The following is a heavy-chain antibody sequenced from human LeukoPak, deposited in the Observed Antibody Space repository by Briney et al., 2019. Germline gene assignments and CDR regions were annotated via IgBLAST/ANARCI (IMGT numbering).Heavy chain of an antibody. J-gene: IGHJ4*02. Sequence: PGGSLRLSCAAPGFTFSSYAMSWVRQAPGKGLEWVSAISGSGGSTYYADSVKGRFTISRDNSKNTLYLQMNSLRAEDTAVYYCARCRTGLLCYDYWGQGTLVTVSS. CDR1: GFTFSSYA. D-gene: IGHD3-3*01. CDR3: ARCRTGLLCYDY. CDR2: ISGSGGST. V-gene: IGHV3-23*01.